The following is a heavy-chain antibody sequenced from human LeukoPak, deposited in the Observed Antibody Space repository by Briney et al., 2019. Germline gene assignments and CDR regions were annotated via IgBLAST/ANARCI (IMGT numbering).Heavy chain of an antibody. Sequence: GGSLRLSCAASGFTFSRYWMHWVRQAPGKGLVWVSRIDSDGTNRDYADSVKGRFTISRDNAKNTVYLQMNSLRDEDTAVYHCEGRATGLPEYWGQGSLVTVSS. J-gene: IGHJ4*02. CDR2: IDSDGTNR. CDR3: EGRATGLPEY. V-gene: IGHV3-74*01. CDR1: GFTFSRYW. D-gene: IGHD3-9*01.